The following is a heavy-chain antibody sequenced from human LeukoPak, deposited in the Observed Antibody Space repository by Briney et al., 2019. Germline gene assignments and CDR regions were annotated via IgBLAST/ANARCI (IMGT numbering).Heavy chain of an antibody. D-gene: IGHD6-19*01. CDR2: ISNSGGRT. Sequence: GGSLRLSCGASGFTFSSYAMSWVRQAPGKGLEWVSAISNSGGRTYYEDFVKGRFTISRDNSDNTLYLQMNSLRAEDTAVYYCAKTDVGIGWHHFDYWGQGTLVTVSS. J-gene: IGHJ4*02. V-gene: IGHV3-23*01. CDR3: AKTDVGIGWHHFDY. CDR1: GFTFSSYA.